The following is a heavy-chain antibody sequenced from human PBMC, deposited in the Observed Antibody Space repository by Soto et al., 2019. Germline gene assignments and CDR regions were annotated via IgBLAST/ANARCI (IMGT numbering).Heavy chain of an antibody. J-gene: IGHJ5*02. Sequence: ASVKVSCKASGYTFTSYAMHWVRQAPGQSLEWMGWINAGNGNTKYSQKFQGGVTINRDTSASTAYMELSSLRSEDTAVYYCARWRPPLRGASGSYQGVNWLEPWGQGTMVTVSS. CDR3: ARWRPPLRGASGSYQGVNWLEP. CDR1: GYTFTSYA. CDR2: INAGNGNT. D-gene: IGHD1-26*01. V-gene: IGHV1-3*01.